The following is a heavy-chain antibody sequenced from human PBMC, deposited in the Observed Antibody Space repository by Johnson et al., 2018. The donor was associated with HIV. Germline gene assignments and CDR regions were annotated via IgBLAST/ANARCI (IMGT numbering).Heavy chain of an antibody. J-gene: IGHJ3*02. V-gene: IGHV3-30*18. CDR1: GFTFSSYA. CDR3: AKRAQLGTAWYVNAFDI. CDR2: ISHDGNNK. D-gene: IGHD3-16*01. Sequence: QVQLVESGGGVVQPGRSLRLSCAASGFTFSSYAMHWVRQAPGQGLEWVTIISHDGNNKYYADSVKGRFTISRDNSKNTLYLQMNSLRAEDTAVYYCAKRAQLGTAWYVNAFDIWGQGTMVTVSS.